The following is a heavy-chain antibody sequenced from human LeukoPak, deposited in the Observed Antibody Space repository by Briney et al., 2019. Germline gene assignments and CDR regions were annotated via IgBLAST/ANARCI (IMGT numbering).Heavy chain of an antibody. J-gene: IGHJ4*02. CDR2: INPSGGST. CDR1: GYTFTSYY. CDR3: ARDHCTNGVCYADY. D-gene: IGHD2-8*01. Sequence: ASVKVSCKASGYTFTSYYMHWVRQAPGQGLEWMGIINPSGGSTSYAQKFQGRVTMTRDTSTSTAYMELRSLRSDDTAVYYCARDHCTNGVCYADYWGQGTLVTVSS. V-gene: IGHV1-46*01.